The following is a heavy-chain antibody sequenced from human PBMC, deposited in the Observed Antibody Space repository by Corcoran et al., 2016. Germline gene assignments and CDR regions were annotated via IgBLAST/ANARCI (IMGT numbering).Heavy chain of an antibody. CDR2: IYHSGVP. CDR1: GGSLSNYY. CDR3: ARDSAGLRSWYSVDY. Sequence: QVQLQESGPGLVKPSETLSLTCTVSGGSLSNYYWSWIRQPPGKGLDWIGYIYHSGVPIYNASLRSRVTLSVDTSKNQFSLKLSSVTAADTAVYYCARDSAGLRSWYSVDYWGQGTLVTVSS. D-gene: IGHD6-13*01. V-gene: IGHV4-59*01. J-gene: IGHJ4*02.